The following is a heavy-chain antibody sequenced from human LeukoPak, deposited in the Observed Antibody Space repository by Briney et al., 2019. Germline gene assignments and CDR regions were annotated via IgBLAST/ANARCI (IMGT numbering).Heavy chain of an antibody. D-gene: IGHD3-3*01. Sequence: PSQTLSLTCTVSGGSISSGSYYWSWIRQPAGKGLEWIGRIYTNGSTNYHPSLKSRVTISVDTSKNQFSLKLSSVTAADTAVYYCARGITIFGVVTEMGVWGQGTTVTVS. CDR1: GGSISSGSYY. CDR2: IYTNGST. CDR3: ARGITIFGVVTEMGV. V-gene: IGHV4-61*02. J-gene: IGHJ6*02.